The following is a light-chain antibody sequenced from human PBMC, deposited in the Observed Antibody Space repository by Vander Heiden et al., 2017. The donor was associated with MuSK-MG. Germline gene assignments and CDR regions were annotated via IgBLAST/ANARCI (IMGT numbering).Light chain of an antibody. CDR2: KAS. CDR1: QSISTW. J-gene: IGKJ1*01. Sequence: DIQMTQSPSTLSASVGDRVTITCRASQSISTWLAWYQQRPGKAPKLLIYKASSLESGVPSRFTGSGSGTEFTLTISSLQPDDFATYYCQRYNSYSWTFGQGTKVEIQ. V-gene: IGKV1-5*03. CDR3: QRYNSYSWT.